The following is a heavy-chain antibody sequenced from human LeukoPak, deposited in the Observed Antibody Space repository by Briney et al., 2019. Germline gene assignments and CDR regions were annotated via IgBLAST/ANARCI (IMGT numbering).Heavy chain of an antibody. V-gene: IGHV3-21*01. J-gene: IGHJ4*02. CDR2: ISSSNNYI. CDR3: ARRSPNYYFDY. CDR1: GFTFSNYN. Sequence: PGGSLRLSCAASGFTFSNYNMNWVRQAPGKGLEWVSSISSSNNYIYYADSVKGRFTISRDNAKNSLYLQMNSLRAEDTAEYYCARRSPNYYFDYWGQGTPVTVSS.